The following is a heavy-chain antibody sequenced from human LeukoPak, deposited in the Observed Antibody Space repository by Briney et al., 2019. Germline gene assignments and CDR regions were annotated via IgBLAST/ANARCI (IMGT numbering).Heavy chain of an antibody. D-gene: IGHD3-10*01. CDR3: AKAKDYGSGVAAFDI. V-gene: IGHV3-30*18. Sequence: GGSLRLSCAASGFTFSSYDMHWVRQAPGKGLEWVAVISYDGSNKYYADSVKGRFTISRDNSKNTLYLQMNSLRAEDTAVYYCAKAKDYGSGVAAFDIWGQGTMVTVSS. CDR1: GFTFSSYD. J-gene: IGHJ3*02. CDR2: ISYDGSNK.